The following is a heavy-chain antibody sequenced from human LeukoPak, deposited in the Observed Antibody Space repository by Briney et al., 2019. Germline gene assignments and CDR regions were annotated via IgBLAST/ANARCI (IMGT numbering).Heavy chain of an antibody. Sequence: GSLRLSCAASGFIFSSYWMSWVRQAPGKGLEWVANIKQDGSEKYYVDSVKGRFTISRDNAKNSLYLQVNSLRAEDTAVYYCARWRFGGSYYGYFDYWGQGTLVTVSS. CDR1: GFIFSSYW. CDR3: ARWRFGGSYYGYFDY. J-gene: IGHJ4*02. V-gene: IGHV3-7*01. D-gene: IGHD1-26*01. CDR2: IKQDGSEK.